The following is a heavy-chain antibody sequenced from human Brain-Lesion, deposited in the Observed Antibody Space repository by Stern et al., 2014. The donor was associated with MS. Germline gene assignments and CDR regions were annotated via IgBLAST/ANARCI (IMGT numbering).Heavy chain of an antibody. V-gene: IGHV4-61*02. CDR1: GGSISSGGYY. J-gene: IGHJ6*02. D-gene: IGHD2-2*01. CDR3: ARGRVVPGFQYYATDV. CDR2: IFNRGSP. Sequence: QVQLVQSGPGLVKPSQTLSLSCTVSGGSISSGGYYWSWIRQPAGKGLEWIGRIFNRGSPSYTPSLKGRVTISIDTSKTQFSLRLNPMTAADTAVYYCARGRVVPGFQYYATDVWGQGTTVIVSS.